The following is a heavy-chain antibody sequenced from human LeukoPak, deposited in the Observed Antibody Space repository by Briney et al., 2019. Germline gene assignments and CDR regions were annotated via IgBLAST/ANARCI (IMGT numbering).Heavy chain of an antibody. CDR2: IYPDDSDI. Sequence: GESLKISCQASGYRFSTYWIGWVRQMPGKGLEWMGIIYPDDSDIRYRPSFQGQVTISADKSISTAYLQWSSLKASDTAMYYCVRQSGDYSYYYYMDVWGKGTTVTISS. CDR1: GYRFSTYW. V-gene: IGHV5-51*01. CDR3: VRQSGDYSYYYYMDV. D-gene: IGHD2-21*02. J-gene: IGHJ6*03.